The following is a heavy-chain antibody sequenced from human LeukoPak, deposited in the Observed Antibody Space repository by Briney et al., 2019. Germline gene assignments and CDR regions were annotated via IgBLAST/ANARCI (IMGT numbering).Heavy chain of an antibody. Sequence: PSETLSLTCAVYGGSFSGYYWSWIRQPPGKGLEWIGEINHSGSTNYNPSLKSRVTISVDTSKNQFSLKLSSVTAADTAVYYCARGLDFWSGYYLGLFFDYWGQGTLVTVSS. D-gene: IGHD3-3*01. CDR1: GGSFSGYY. J-gene: IGHJ4*02. CDR2: INHSGST. CDR3: ARGLDFWSGYYLGLFFDY. V-gene: IGHV4-34*01.